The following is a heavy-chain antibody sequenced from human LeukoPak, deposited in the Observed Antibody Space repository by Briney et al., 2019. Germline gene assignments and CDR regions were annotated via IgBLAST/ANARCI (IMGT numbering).Heavy chain of an antibody. CDR2: ISGNGGST. V-gene: IGHV3-64*01. D-gene: IGHD6-13*01. Sequence: PGGSLRLSCAASGFTFSSYAMHWVRQAPGKGLEYVSAISGNGGSTYYANSVKGRFTISRDNSKNTLYLQMSSLGTEDMAVCYCAKDLRGPGIAAVGNYYTTVWTFGAKGPRSPSP. J-gene: IGHJ6*02. CDR3: AKDLRGPGIAAVGNYYTTVWT. CDR1: GFTFSSYA.